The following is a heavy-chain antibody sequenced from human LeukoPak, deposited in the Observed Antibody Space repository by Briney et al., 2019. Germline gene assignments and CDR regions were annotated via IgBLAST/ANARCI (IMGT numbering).Heavy chain of an antibody. V-gene: IGHV4-59*01. CDR1: GGSISGYY. D-gene: IGHD5-24*01. CDR3: ARAQRWLQFDY. CDR2: IYYTGTT. Sequence: SETLSLTCTVSGGSISGYYWNWIRQPPGKGLEWIGYIYYTGTTKYNPSLKSRLTISLDTSKNQFSLKLSSVTAADTAVYYCARAQRWLQFDYWGQGTLATVSS. J-gene: IGHJ4*02.